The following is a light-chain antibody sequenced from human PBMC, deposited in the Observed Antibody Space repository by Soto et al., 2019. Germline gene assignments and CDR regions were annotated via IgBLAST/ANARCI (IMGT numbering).Light chain of an antibody. CDR1: SSNIGSYN. J-gene: IGLJ3*02. CDR2: KNN. Sequence: QLVLTQPPSASGTPGQRVTISCSGSSSNIGSYNVNWYQQVPGTAPKLLIYKNNQRPSGVPDRFSGSKSGTSASLAISGLQSEDEADYYCAAWVASLNERVFGGGTKLTVL. CDR3: AAWVASLNERV. V-gene: IGLV1-44*01.